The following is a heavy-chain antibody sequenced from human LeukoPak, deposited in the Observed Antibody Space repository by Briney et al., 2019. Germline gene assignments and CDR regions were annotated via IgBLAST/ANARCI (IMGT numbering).Heavy chain of an antibody. CDR2: IYYSGST. CDR3: ARDITGSFDY. CDR1: GVSISSSNSY. J-gene: IGHJ4*02. Sequence: PSETLSLTCTVSGVSISSSNSYWGWIRQPPGKGLEWIGSIYYSGSTYYNPSLKSRVTISVDTSKNQFSLKLSSVTAADTAVYYCARDITGSFDYWGQGNLVTVSS. D-gene: IGHD1-14*01. V-gene: IGHV4-39*07.